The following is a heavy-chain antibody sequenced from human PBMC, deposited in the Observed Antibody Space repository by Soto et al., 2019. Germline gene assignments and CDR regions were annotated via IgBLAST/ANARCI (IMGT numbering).Heavy chain of an antibody. CDR2: ISSNSRTM. J-gene: IGHJ4*02. CDR1: GFTFSSYS. CDR3: ARDLWTY. D-gene: IGHD3-3*01. V-gene: IGHV3-48*02. Sequence: PXDSLSLTCAASGFTFSSYSMKWVRQAPGKGLEWVSYISSNSRTMFYADSVKGRFTISRDNAKNSLYLQMSSLRDEDKAVYYCARDLWTYWGQGALVTVS.